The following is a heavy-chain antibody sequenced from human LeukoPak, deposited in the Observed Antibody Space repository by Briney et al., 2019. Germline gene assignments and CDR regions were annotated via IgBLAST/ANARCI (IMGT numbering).Heavy chain of an antibody. J-gene: IGHJ4*02. Sequence: SQTLSLTCTVSGASLNSGSSYWGWIRQPAGKGLEWIGRIFTSGITDYNPSLKSRVTISIGASKNQFSLKLTSVTAADTAMYYCADYYYDSSGYRFDYWGQGTLVTVSS. CDR3: ADYYYDSSGYRFDY. V-gene: IGHV4-61*02. CDR2: IFTSGIT. D-gene: IGHD3-22*01. CDR1: GASLNSGSSY.